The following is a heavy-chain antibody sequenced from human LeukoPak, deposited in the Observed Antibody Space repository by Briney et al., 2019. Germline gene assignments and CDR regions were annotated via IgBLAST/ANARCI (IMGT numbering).Heavy chain of an antibody. J-gene: IGHJ4*02. CDR1: GFTFSSYS. V-gene: IGHV3-21*01. CDR3: ATPITTVVTPFTGRG. Sequence: GGSLRLSCAASGFTFSSYSMNWVRQAPGKGLEWVSSISSSSSYIYYADSVKGRFTISRDNAKNSLYLQMNSLRAEDTAVYYCATPITTVVTPFTGRGWGQGTLVTVPS. D-gene: IGHD4-23*01. CDR2: ISSSSSYI.